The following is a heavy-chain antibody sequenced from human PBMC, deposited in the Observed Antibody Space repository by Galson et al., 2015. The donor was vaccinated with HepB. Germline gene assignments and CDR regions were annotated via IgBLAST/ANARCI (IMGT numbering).Heavy chain of an antibody. CDR2: LHRDGRT. V-gene: IGHV3-53*01. Sequence: SLRLSCAASGFSVSSKFMSWVRQAPGKGLEWVSTLHRDGRTDYADSVKGRFTISRDNTQNSLYLQMNSLRVDDTAVDYCAGWVVTASWDYFGVDVWGQGTTVTVSS. D-gene: IGHD2-21*02. CDR3: AGWVVTASWDYFGVDV. CDR1: GFSVSSKF. J-gene: IGHJ6*02.